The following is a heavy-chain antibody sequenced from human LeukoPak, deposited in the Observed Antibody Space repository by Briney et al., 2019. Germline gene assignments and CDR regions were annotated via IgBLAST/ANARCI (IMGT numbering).Heavy chain of an antibody. Sequence: GGSLRLSCAASGFIFSQYSMNWVRQAPGKGLEWVSHIRSSSETFYADSVKGLFTISRDNARNSLYLQMNNLRGEDTAIYYCARDAGNSGYGCDLWGQGTLVTVSS. V-gene: IGHV3-48*01. CDR3: ARDAGNSGYGCDL. D-gene: IGHD5-12*01. J-gene: IGHJ5*02. CDR1: GFIFSQYS. CDR2: IRSSSET.